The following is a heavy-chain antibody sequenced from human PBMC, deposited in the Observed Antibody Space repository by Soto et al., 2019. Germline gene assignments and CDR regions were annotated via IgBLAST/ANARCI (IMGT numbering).Heavy chain of an antibody. V-gene: IGHV3-23*01. Sequence: GGSLRLSCAASGFTFSSYAMSWVRQAPGQWLEWVSAISGSGGSTYYADSVKVRFTISRDNSKNTLYLQMNSLRAEDTDVYYCAKVPYYDFWSGSNXFDPWGQGTLVTVSS. CDR1: GFTFSSYA. J-gene: IGHJ5*02. D-gene: IGHD3-3*01. CDR3: AKVPYYDFWSGSNXFDP. CDR2: ISGSGGST.